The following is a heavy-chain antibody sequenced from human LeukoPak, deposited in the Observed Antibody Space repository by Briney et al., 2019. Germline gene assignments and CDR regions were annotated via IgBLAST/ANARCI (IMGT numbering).Heavy chain of an antibody. D-gene: IGHD3-22*01. CDR3: ARDTDSSGYYYNGFEFDY. CDR1: GYTFTGYY. CDR2: INPNGGGT. J-gene: IGHJ4*02. Sequence: ASVKVSCKASGYTFTGYYMHWVRQAPGQGLEWMGWINPNGGGTNYAQKFQGRVTMTRDTSISTAYMELSRLRSDDTAVYYCARDTDSSGYYYNGFEFDYWGQGTLVTVSS. V-gene: IGHV1-2*02.